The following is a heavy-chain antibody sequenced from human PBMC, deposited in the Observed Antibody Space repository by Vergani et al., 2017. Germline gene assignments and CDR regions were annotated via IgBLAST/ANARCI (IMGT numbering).Heavy chain of an antibody. CDR2: IYHSGST. J-gene: IGHJ4*02. V-gene: IGHV4-4*03. Sequence: QVQLQESGPGLVKPPGTLSLTCAVSGGSISSRNWWSWVRQPPGKGLEWIGEIYHSGSTNYNPSLKSRVTISVDKSKNQFSLKLSSVTAADTAVYYCARGRSYYGSGSYLDYWGQGTLVTVSS. CDR1: GGSISSRNW. CDR3: ARGRSYYGSGSYLDY. D-gene: IGHD3-10*01.